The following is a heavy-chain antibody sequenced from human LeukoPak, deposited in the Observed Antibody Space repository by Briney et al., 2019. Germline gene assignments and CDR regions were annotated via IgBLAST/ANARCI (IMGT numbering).Heavy chain of an antibody. J-gene: IGHJ4*02. CDR2: ISGSGGST. Sequence: PGGSLRLSCAGSGFTFSSYAMAWVRQAPGKGLEWVSAISGSGGSTYYADSVKGRFTISRDNSKNTLYLQMNSLRAEDTAVYYCARNYYYDSTRLYYFDYWGQGTLVTVSS. CDR1: GFTFSSYA. V-gene: IGHV3-23*01. D-gene: IGHD3-22*01. CDR3: ARNYYYDSTRLYYFDY.